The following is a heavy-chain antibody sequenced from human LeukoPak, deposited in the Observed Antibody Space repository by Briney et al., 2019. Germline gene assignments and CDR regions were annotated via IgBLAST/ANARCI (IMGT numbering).Heavy chain of an antibody. CDR2: IYYSGST. Sequence: SETLSLTCTVSGGSISSYYWSWIRQPPGKGLEWIGYIYYSGSTNYNPSLKSRVTISVDTSKNQFSLKLGSVTAADTAVYYCARHKYYGSGSPSFFDYWGQGTLVTVSS. CDR1: GGSISSYY. J-gene: IGHJ4*02. D-gene: IGHD3-10*01. V-gene: IGHV4-59*08. CDR3: ARHKYYGSGSPSFFDY.